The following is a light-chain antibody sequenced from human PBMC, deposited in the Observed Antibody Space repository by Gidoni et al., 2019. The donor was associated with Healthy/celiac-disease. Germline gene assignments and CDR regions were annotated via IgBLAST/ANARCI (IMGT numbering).Light chain of an antibody. J-gene: IGKJ2*01. CDR1: QSVLYSSNNKNY. CDR3: QQDYSTPYT. Sequence: DIVMTQSPDSLAVSLGERATINCKSSQSVLYSSNNKNYLAWYQQKPGQPPKLLIYWASTRESGVPDRFSGSGSGTDFTLTISSLQAEDVAVYYCQQDYSTPYTFXQXTKLXIK. CDR2: WAS. V-gene: IGKV4-1*01.